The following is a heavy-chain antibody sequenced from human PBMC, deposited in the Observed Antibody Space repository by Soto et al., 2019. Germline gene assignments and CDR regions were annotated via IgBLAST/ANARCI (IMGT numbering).Heavy chain of an antibody. V-gene: IGHV1-8*01. J-gene: IGHJ4*02. Sequence: QVQLVQSGAEVRKPGASVKVSCEASGYTFTSYDIYWVRQATGQGLEWMGWLNPNTGNSGYAQKFQGRITVTSDNCINTVHMELSSLRSEVTAVYYCARRAETNGWNGFGADKYYFDFWGQGTLVTVSS. CDR3: ARRAETNGWNGFGADKYYFDF. D-gene: IGHD1-1*01. CDR1: GYTFTSYD. CDR2: LNPNTGNS.